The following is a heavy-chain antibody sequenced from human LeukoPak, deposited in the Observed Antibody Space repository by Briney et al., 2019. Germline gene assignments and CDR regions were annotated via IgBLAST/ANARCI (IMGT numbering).Heavy chain of an antibody. D-gene: IGHD3-22*01. V-gene: IGHV4-38-2*02. CDR2: IYHSGNT. CDR1: AYSISSGFF. CDR3: ARPVAPFYDSSGYYPPSWFDP. J-gene: IGHJ5*02. Sequence: SETLSLTCSVSAYSISSGFFWGWIRQPPGKGLEWIGSIYHSGNTYYNPSLKSRVTISVDTSKNQFSLKLSSVTAADTAVYYCARPVAPFYDSSGYYPPSWFDPWGQGTLVTVSS.